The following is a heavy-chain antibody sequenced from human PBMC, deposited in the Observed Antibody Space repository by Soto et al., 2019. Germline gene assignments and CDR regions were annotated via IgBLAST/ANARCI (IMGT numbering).Heavy chain of an antibody. Sequence: PSETLSLTCAVYGGSFSGYYWSWIRQPPGKGLEWIGEINHSGSTNYNPSLKSRVTISVDTSKNQFSLKLSSVTAADTAVYYCARGPGNIVATMPFDYWGQGTLVTVSS. CDR3: ARGPGNIVATMPFDY. D-gene: IGHD5-12*01. CDR2: INHSGST. J-gene: IGHJ4*02. V-gene: IGHV4-34*01. CDR1: GGSFSGYY.